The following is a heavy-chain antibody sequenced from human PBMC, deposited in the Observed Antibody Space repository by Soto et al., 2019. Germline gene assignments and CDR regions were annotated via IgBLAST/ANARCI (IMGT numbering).Heavy chain of an antibody. J-gene: IGHJ4*01. Sequence: QVQLQQSGPGLVKPSQTLSLTCAITGDSVSSNSAGWSWVRQSPSRGLEWLGRTYYRSKWYYEFAVSVRGRITINPDTSKNQYSLQLNSVTPEDTAVYFCARGEQYSGRIFDYWSQGSLVPVSS. CDR2: TYYRSKWYY. V-gene: IGHV6-1*01. CDR3: ARGEQYSGRIFDY. CDR1: GDSVSSNSAG. D-gene: IGHD1-26*01.